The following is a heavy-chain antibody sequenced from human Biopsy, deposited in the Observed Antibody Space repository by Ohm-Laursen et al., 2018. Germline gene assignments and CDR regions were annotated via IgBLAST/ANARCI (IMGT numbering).Heavy chain of an antibody. CDR2: FAPENGKT. CDR1: GYTLTALS. V-gene: IGHV1-24*01. J-gene: IGHJ4*02. Sequence: ASVKVSCKVSGYTLTALSMHWVRQAPGRGLEWMGGFAPENGKTIYAQKFQGRITMTEDTSTDTAYMELSSLRSEDTAVYYCAANINVWNVNYWGQGTQVTVSS. D-gene: IGHD1-1*01. CDR3: AANINVWNVNY.